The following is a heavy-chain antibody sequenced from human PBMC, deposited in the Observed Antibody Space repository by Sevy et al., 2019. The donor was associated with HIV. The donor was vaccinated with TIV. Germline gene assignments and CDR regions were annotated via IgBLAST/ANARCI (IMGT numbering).Heavy chain of an antibody. Sequence: GGSLRLSCAASGFTFSSYSMNWVRQAPGKGLEWVSYISGLNNYIYYADSVRGRFTISRDNAKNSLYLQMNSLRAEDTAVYYCGRGASSGWDYFDYWGQGTLVTVSS. CDR3: GRGASSGWDYFDY. J-gene: IGHJ4*02. CDR1: GFTFSSYS. D-gene: IGHD6-19*01. CDR2: ISGLNNYI. V-gene: IGHV3-21*01.